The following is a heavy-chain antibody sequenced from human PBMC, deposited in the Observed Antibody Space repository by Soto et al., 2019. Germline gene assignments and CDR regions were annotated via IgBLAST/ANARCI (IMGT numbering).Heavy chain of an antibody. J-gene: IGHJ4*02. V-gene: IGHV5-51*01. CDR3: ARRYSSSWYYFDY. D-gene: IGHD6-13*01. CDR1: GYSFTIYL. CDR2: IYPGDSDT. Sequence: GESLKISCNGSGYSFTIYLIGWVRQMPGKGLEWMGIIYPGDSDTRYSPSFQGQVTISADKSISTAYLQWSSLKASDTAMYYCARRYSSSWYYFDYWGQGTLVTVSS.